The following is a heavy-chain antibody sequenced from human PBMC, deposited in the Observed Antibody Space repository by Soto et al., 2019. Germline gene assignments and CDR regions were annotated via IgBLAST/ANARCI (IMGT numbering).Heavy chain of an antibody. CDR2: ISGSGGST. V-gene: IGHV3-23*01. CDR1: GFTFSSYA. Sequence: GGSLRLSCAASGFTFSSYAMSWVRQAPGKGLEWVSAISGSGGSTYYADSVKGRFTISRDNSKNTLYLQMNRLRAEDTAIYYCAKAGCTTTSCFSSYYAMDVWGQGTTVTVSS. CDR3: AKAGCTTTSCFSSYYAMDV. J-gene: IGHJ6*02. D-gene: IGHD2-2*01.